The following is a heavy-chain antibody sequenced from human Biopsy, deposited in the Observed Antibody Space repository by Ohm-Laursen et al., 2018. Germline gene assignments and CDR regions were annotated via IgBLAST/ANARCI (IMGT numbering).Heavy chain of an antibody. CDR3: ARHGSQGYCTGGSCVGY. Sequence: GTLSLTCTVSGGSISSNYYYWGWIRQPPGKGLEWIGSIYYRGNTNYNPSLKSRVTISVDPSKNQFSLKLSSATAADTAVFYCARHGSQGYCTGGSCVGYWGQGALVTVSS. CDR1: GGSISSNYYY. J-gene: IGHJ4*02. CDR2: IYYRGNT. D-gene: IGHD2-15*01. V-gene: IGHV4-39*01.